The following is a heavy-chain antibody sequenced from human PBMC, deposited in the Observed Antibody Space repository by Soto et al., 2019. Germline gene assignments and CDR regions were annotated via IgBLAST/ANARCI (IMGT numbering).Heavy chain of an antibody. CDR1: GGTFSSYA. Sequence: QVQLVQSGAEVKKPGSSVKVSCKASGGTFSSYAISWVRQAPGQGLEWMGGIIPIFGTANYAQKFQGRVTITADESTSTAYMELSSLRSEDTAVYYCALYPTGRADTGRYYYGMDVWGQGTTVTVSS. V-gene: IGHV1-69*01. CDR2: IIPIFGTA. J-gene: IGHJ6*02. CDR3: ALYPTGRADTGRYYYGMDV. D-gene: IGHD2-8*01.